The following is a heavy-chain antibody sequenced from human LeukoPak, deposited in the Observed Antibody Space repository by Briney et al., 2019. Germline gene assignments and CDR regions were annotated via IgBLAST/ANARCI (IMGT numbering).Heavy chain of an antibody. D-gene: IGHD4-17*01. CDR2: ISGSGGST. Sequence: PGGSLRLSCAASGFTFSSYAMSWVRQAPGKGLEWVSGISGSGGSTDYADSVKGRFTISRDNSKNTLYLQMNSLRAEDTAVYYCAKDRRTVTTFLVHFDYWGQGTLVTVSS. CDR3: AKDRRTVTTFLVHFDY. J-gene: IGHJ4*02. CDR1: GFTFSSYA. V-gene: IGHV3-23*01.